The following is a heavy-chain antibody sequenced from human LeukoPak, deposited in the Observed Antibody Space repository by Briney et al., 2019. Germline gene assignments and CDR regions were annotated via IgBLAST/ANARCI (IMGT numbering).Heavy chain of an antibody. D-gene: IGHD3-22*01. CDR2: IRYDGSNK. Sequence: GGSLRLSCAASGFTFCSYGMHWVRQAPGKGLEWVAFIRYDGSNKYYADSVKGRFTISRDNSKNTLYLQMNSLRAEDTAVYYCAKDLYYYDSSDIDYWGQGTLVTVSS. J-gene: IGHJ4*02. CDR3: AKDLYYYDSSDIDY. CDR1: GFTFCSYG. V-gene: IGHV3-30*02.